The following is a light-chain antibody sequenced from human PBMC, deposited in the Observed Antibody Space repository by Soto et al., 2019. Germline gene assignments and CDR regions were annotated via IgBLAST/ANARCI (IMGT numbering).Light chain of an antibody. V-gene: IGKV2-28*01. CDR2: MTS. CDR3: MQALQLPRT. CDR1: QRLLGSDGNTY. Sequence: DIVMTQSPLSLPVTPGAPASISCRSSQRLLGSDGNTYLDWYLQKPGQSPQLLIYMTSIRASGVXEXARGMGSGTDFTLKISRVAAEDVGVYYCMQALQLPRTFGQGTKVEIK. J-gene: IGKJ1*01.